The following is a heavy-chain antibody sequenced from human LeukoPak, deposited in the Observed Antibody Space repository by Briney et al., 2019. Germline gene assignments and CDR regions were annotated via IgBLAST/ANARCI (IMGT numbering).Heavy chain of an antibody. CDR1: GYSISSGYF. Sequence: SETLSPTCTVSGYSISSGYFWGWIRQPPGKGLEWIGSIYHSGTTYYNPSLKSRVTISVDTSKNQFSLNLNSVTAADTAVYYCATEPGTYYYYMDVWGKETTVTVSS. CDR2: IYHSGTT. CDR3: ATEPGTYYYYMDV. V-gene: IGHV4-38-2*02. D-gene: IGHD1-14*01. J-gene: IGHJ6*03.